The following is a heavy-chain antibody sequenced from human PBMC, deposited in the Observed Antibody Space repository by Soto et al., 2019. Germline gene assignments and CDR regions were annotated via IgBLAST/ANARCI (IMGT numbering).Heavy chain of an antibody. CDR3: ARVEAYCGGDCYSTRFDP. Sequence: KTSETLSLTCAVYGGSFSGYYWSWIRQPPGKGLEWIGEINHSGSTNYNPSLKSRVTISVDTSKNQFSLKLSSVTAADTAVYYCARVEAYCGGDCYSTRFDPWGQGTLVTVSS. V-gene: IGHV4-34*01. CDR1: GGSFSGYY. J-gene: IGHJ5*02. D-gene: IGHD2-21*02. CDR2: INHSGST.